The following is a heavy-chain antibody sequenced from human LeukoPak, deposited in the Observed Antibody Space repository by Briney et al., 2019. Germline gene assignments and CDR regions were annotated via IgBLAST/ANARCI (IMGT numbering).Heavy chain of an antibody. CDR2: IKPDGTGE. Sequence: PGGSLRLSCAVSGFTFSTSYMSWVRQSPAQGLEGVAIIKPDGTGEAHADSVKGRFTISRDNAKNTVFLQMNSLRAEDTAVYYCTRGYYYDSSGPNIPFDYWGQGALVTVSS. D-gene: IGHD3-22*01. CDR1: GFTFSTSY. V-gene: IGHV3-7*04. CDR3: TRGYYYDSSGPNIPFDY. J-gene: IGHJ4*02.